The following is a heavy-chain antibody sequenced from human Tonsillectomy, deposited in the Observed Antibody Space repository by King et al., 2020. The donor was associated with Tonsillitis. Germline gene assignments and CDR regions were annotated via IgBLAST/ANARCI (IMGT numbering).Heavy chain of an antibody. CDR3: ARDCSTTSCSAWHAFDI. Sequence: VQLVQSGGGLVQPGGSLRLSCAASGFPFSRYSMNWLRQAPGKGLEWVSYISSSSSAISYAASMKGRFTLSRDNAKNSLYLQMNSLRDEDTAGYYCARDCSTTSCSAWHAFDIWGQGTMVTVS. CDR2: ISSSSSAI. CDR1: GFPFSRYS. V-gene: IGHV3-48*02. J-gene: IGHJ3*02. D-gene: IGHD2-2*01.